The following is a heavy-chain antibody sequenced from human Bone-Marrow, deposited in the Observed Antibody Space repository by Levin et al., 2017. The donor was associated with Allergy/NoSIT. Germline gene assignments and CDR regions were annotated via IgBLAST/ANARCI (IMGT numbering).Heavy chain of an antibody. CDR2: ISTTSSYI. CDR3: AREGDCTITRCYTAAFGI. J-gene: IGHJ3*02. V-gene: IGHV3-21*01. CDR1: GFTFSGYT. D-gene: IGHD2-2*02. Sequence: PGGSLRLSCAASGFTFSGYTMNWVRQAPGKGLEWVSSISTTSSYIYYAGSVKGRFTISRDNAKNSLYLQMNSLRADDTAVYYCAREGDCTITRCYTAAFGIWGQGAMVTVSS.